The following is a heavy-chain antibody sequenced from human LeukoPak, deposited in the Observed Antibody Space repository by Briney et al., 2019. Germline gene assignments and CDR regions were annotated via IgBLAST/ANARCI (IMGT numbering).Heavy chain of an antibody. Sequence: GGSLRLSCAASGFTFDDYVMHWVRQAPGKGLEWVSGISWNSGTIGYADSVKGRFTISRDDAKNSLYLQMNSLRAEDTAVYYCAIRGSPMVRNYWGQGTLVTVSS. J-gene: IGHJ4*02. D-gene: IGHD3-10*01. V-gene: IGHV3-9*01. CDR1: GFTFDDYV. CDR3: AIRGSPMVRNY. CDR2: ISWNSGTI.